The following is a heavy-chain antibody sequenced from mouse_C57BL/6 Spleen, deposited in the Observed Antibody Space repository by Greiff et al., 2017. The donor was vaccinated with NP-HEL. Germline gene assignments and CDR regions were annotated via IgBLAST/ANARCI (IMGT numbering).Heavy chain of an antibody. CDR1: GYTFTDYY. J-gene: IGHJ2*01. D-gene: IGHD1-1*01. CDR2: INPNNGGT. CDR3: ARVLRGGRDY. V-gene: IGHV1-26*01. Sequence: VQLQQSGPELVKPGASVKISCKASGYTFTDYYMNWVKQSHGKSLEWIGDINPNNGGTSYNQKFKGKATLTVDKSSSTAYMELRSLTSEDSAVYYCARVLRGGRDYWGQGTTLTVSS.